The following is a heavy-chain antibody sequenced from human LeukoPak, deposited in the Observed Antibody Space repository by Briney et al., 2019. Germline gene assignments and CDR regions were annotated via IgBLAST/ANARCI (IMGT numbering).Heavy chain of an antibody. CDR3: ARDPYSGNYGNDYYYYMDV. Sequence: GGSLRLSCVASGFTFSSYAMSWVRQAPGKGLEWVSSITSSATYIFYADSVKGRFTISRDNAKNSLYLQMDSLGPEDTAVYYCARDPYSGNYGNDYYYYMDVWGKGTTVTISS. J-gene: IGHJ6*03. D-gene: IGHD1-26*01. V-gene: IGHV3-21*01. CDR2: ITSSATYI. CDR1: GFTFSSYA.